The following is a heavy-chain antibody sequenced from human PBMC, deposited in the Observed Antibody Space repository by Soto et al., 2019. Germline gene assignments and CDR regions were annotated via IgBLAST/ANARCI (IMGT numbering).Heavy chain of an antibody. Sequence: SVKVSCKASGGTFSSYAISWVRQDPGQGLEWMGGIIPIFGTADYAQKFQGRVTITADESTSTAYMELSSLRSEDTAVYYCASHYDSSGYYYRGLDYWGQGTLVTVSS. D-gene: IGHD3-22*01. J-gene: IGHJ4*02. CDR3: ASHYDSSGYYYRGLDY. CDR2: IIPIFGTA. V-gene: IGHV1-69*13. CDR1: GGTFSSYA.